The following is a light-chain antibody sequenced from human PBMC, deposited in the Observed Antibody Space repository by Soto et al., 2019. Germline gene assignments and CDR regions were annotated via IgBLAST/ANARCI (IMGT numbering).Light chain of an antibody. Sequence: QSVLTQPPSVSGAPGQRVTISCTGSSSNIGAGYDVHWYQQLPGTAPKLLIYGNSNRPSGIPDRFSGSKSGTSASLPITGFQAEDEADYYCQSYDSSLSGDVCGTGTQLTVL. J-gene: IGLJ1*01. CDR1: SSNIGAGYD. CDR3: QSYDSSLSGDV. CDR2: GNS. V-gene: IGLV1-40*01.